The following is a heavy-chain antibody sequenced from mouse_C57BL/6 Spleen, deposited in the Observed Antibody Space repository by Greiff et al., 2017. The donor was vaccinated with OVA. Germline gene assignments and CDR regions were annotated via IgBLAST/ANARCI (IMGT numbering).Heavy chain of an antibody. J-gene: IGHJ3*01. Sequence: QVQLQQSGAELVKPGASVKISCKASGYAFSSYWMNWVKQRPGTGLEWIGQIYPGDGDTNYNGKFKGKATLTADKSSSTAYMQLSSLTSEDSAVYFCARAQYGSSPEYWGQGTLVTVSA. V-gene: IGHV1-80*01. CDR1: GYAFSSYW. CDR3: ARAQYGSSPEY. CDR2: IYPGDGDT. D-gene: IGHD1-1*01.